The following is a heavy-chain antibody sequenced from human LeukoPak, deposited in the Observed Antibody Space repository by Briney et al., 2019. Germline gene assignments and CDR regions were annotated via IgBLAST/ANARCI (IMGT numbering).Heavy chain of an antibody. D-gene: IGHD1-1*01. CDR2: IKQDGGEK. CDR3: VRVSGATGGNFDY. CDR1: GFTFSSYW. V-gene: IGHV3-7*04. Sequence: GGSLRLSCAASGFTFSSYWMSWVRQAPGKGLEGVSGIKQDGGEKYYADSVKGRFTISRDNAKNSLYLQMNSLRVEDTAVYYCVRVSGATGGNFDYCGQGTLLTVSS. J-gene: IGHJ4*02.